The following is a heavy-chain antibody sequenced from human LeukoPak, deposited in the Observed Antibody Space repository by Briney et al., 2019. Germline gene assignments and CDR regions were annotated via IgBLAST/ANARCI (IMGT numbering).Heavy chain of an antibody. CDR2: IYYSGST. D-gene: IGHD3-22*01. J-gene: IGHJ4*02. CDR3: ASRPRITMISLSDY. CDR1: GGSVSSGSYY. V-gene: IGHV4-61*01. Sequence: SETLSLTCTVSGGSVSSGSYYWSWIRQPPGKGLEWIGYIYYSGSTNYNPSLKSRVTISVDTSKNQFSLKLSSVTAADTAVYYCASRPRITMISLSDYWGQGTLVTVSS.